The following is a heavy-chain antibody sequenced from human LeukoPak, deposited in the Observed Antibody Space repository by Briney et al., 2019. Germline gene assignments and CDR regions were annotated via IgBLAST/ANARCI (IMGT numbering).Heavy chain of an antibody. Sequence: GGSLRLSCVASGFTFGNYEMNWVRQAPGKGLEWVSYISTTGDTKYYADSVKGRFTISRDNAKNSLYLQMNTLRAEDTAIYYCARDRGELQPPFYYWGQGTLVTVSS. V-gene: IGHV3-48*03. CDR3: ARDRGELQPPFYY. D-gene: IGHD1-7*01. CDR2: ISTTGDTK. J-gene: IGHJ4*02. CDR1: GFTFGNYE.